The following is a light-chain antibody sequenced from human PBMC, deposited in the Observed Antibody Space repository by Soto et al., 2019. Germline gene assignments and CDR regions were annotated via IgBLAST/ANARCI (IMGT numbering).Light chain of an antibody. Sequence: QSVLTQPPSASGTPGQRVTISCSGGRYDIGRFSVNWYQQVPGTAPKLLIYNDNQRPSGVPERFSASKSGTSTSLAISGLQSDDEADYFCGGWDGTLNGPLFGGGTKLTVL. V-gene: IGLV1-44*01. J-gene: IGLJ3*02. CDR2: NDN. CDR3: GGWDGTLNGPL. CDR1: RYDIGRFS.